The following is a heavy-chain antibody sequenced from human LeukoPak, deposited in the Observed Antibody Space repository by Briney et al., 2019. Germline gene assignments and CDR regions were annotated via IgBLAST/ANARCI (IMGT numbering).Heavy chain of an antibody. J-gene: IGHJ4*02. CDR1: GGTFSSYA. D-gene: IGHD5-18*01. V-gene: IGHV1-69*06. CDR3: ASGGARRYSYGY. Sequence: RASVKVSCKASGGTFSSYAISWVRQAPGQGLEWMGGIIPIFGTANYAQKFQGRVTITADKSTSTAYMELSSLRSEDTAVYYCASGGARRYSYGYWGQGTLVTVSS. CDR2: IIPIFGTA.